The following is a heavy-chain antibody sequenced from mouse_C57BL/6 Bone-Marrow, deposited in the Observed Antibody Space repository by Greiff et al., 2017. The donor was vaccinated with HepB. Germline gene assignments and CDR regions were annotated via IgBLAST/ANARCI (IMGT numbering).Heavy chain of an antibody. J-gene: IGHJ2*01. V-gene: IGHV1-50*01. CDR1: GYTFTSYW. CDR3: AREDGY. CDR2: IDPSDSYT. Sequence: QVQLQQPGAELVKPGASVKLSCKASGYTFTSYWMQWVKQRPGQGLEWIGEIDPSDSYTNYNQKFKGKATLTVDTSSSTAYMQLSSLTSEDSAVYYCAREDGYWGQGTTLTGSS.